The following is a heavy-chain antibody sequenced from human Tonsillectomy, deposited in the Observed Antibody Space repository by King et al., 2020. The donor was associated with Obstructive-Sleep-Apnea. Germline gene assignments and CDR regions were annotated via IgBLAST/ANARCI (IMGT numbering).Heavy chain of an antibody. CDR2: ISNDGTFK. D-gene: IGHD6-13*01. J-gene: IGHJ6*02. Sequence: VQLVESGGGVVQPGRSLRLSCAASGFTFSSYTMHWVRQAPGKGLEWVTLISNDGTFKDYVDSGKGRFTISRENSRNTLYLQMNSLRAEATAVYYCFAADFGMDVWGQGTTVTVSS. CDR3: FAADFGMDV. CDR1: GFTFSSYT. V-gene: IGHV3-30-3*01.